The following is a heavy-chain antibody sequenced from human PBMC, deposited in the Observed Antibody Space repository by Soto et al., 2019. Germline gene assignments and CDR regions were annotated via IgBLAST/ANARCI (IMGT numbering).Heavy chain of an antibody. CDR1: GFTFSSYG. D-gene: IGHD1-26*01. CDR3: AKAVSPGKGYFDY. Sequence: VQLVESGGGLVQPGGSLRLSCAASGFTFSSYGMHWVRQAPGKGLEWVAVIWYDGSNKYYADSVKGRFTISRDNSKNTLYLQMNSLRAEDTAVYYCAKAVSPGKGYFDYWGQGTLVTVSS. CDR2: IWYDGSNK. J-gene: IGHJ4*02. V-gene: IGHV3-33*06.